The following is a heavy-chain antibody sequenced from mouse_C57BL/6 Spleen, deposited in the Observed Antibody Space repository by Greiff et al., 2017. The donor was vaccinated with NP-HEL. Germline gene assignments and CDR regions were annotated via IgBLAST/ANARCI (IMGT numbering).Heavy chain of an antibody. Sequence: VQLQQSGAELVKPGASVKLSCKASGYTFTSYWMHWVKQRPGRGLEWIGRIDLNSGGTKYNEKFKGKATLTVDKPSSTAYMQLSSLTSEDSAVYYCARYGGGVLAYYAMDYWGQGTSVTVSS. J-gene: IGHJ4*01. V-gene: IGHV1-72*01. CDR1: GYTFTSYW. CDR2: IDLNSGGT. D-gene: IGHD1-1*01. CDR3: ARYGGGVLAYYAMDY.